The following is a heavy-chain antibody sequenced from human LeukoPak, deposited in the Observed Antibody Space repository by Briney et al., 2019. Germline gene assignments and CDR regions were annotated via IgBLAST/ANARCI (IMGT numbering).Heavy chain of an antibody. CDR3: ARSYNSAWLDY. J-gene: IGHJ4*02. CDR1: GFTVSSSY. CDR2: VYSGGSI. Sequence: GGSLRLSCAASGFTVSSSYMSWVRQAPGKGLEWVSIVYSGGSIYYADSVKGRSTTSRHNSNNTLDRQMNSLRTEATAMYYCARSYNSAWLDYWGQGTLVTVSS. D-gene: IGHD6-19*01. V-gene: IGHV3-53*04.